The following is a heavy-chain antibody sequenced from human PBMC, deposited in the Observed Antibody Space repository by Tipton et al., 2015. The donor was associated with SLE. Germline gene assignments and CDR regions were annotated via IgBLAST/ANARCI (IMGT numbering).Heavy chain of an antibody. CDR2: IRSKAYGGTT. Sequence: RSLRLSCTAYGFTFGDYAMSWFRQAPGKGLEWVGFIRSKAYGGTTEYAASVKGRFTISRDDSKSIAYLQMNSLKTEDTAVYYCTRDPRRYCTNGVCYPVWGQGTLVTVSS. V-gene: IGHV3-49*03. J-gene: IGHJ4*02. CDR3: TRDPRRYCTNGVCYPV. CDR1: GFTFGDYA. D-gene: IGHD2-8*01.